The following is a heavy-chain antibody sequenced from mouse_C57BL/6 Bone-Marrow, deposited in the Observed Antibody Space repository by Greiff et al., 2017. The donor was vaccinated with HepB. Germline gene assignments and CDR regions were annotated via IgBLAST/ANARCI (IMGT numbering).Heavy chain of an antibody. J-gene: IGHJ2*01. CDR3: ARITTVVALDY. CDR2: IYPGDGDT. D-gene: IGHD1-1*01. Sequence: QVQLQQSGPELVKPGASVKISCKASGYAFSSSWMNWVKQRPGKGLEWIGRIYPGDGDTNYNGKFKGKATLTADKSSSTAYMQLRSLTSEDSAVYFCARITTVVALDYWGQGTTLTVSS. V-gene: IGHV1-82*01. CDR1: GYAFSSSW.